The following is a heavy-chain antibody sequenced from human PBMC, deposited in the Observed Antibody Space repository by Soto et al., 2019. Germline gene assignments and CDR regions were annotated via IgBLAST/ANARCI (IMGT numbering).Heavy chain of an antibody. Sequence: EASVKVACKASGDTFTSYGISWVRQAPGQGLEWMGWISAYNGNTNYAQKLQGRVTMTTDTSTSTAYMELRSLRSDDTAVYYCARDLATGSSYYWGQGTLVTVSS. CDR2: ISAYNGNT. J-gene: IGHJ4*02. V-gene: IGHV1-18*01. CDR3: ARDLATGSSYY. D-gene: IGHD5-12*01. CDR1: GDTFTSYG.